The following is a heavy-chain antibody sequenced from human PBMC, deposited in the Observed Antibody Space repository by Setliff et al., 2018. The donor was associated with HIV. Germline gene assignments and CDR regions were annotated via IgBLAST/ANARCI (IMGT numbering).Heavy chain of an antibody. V-gene: IGHV3-48*03. D-gene: IGHD4-17*01. CDR1: QFTLSDFE. J-gene: IGHJ1*01. CDR2: IASASSTT. CDR3: ARGLFKGDYRPEYFTL. Sequence: GGSLRLSCAASQFTLSDFEMNWVRQAPGKGPEWISFIASASSTTYYAASVKRRFIISRDNARNSLYLQMNSLTADDTAVYYCARGLFKGDYRPEYFTLWGQGTLVTVSS.